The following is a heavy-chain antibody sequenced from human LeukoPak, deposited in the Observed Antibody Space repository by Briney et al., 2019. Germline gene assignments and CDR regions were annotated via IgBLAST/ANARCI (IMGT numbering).Heavy chain of an antibody. V-gene: IGHV4-4*07. CDR2: IYSSGST. CDR1: GGSTNSYY. D-gene: IGHD2-2*01. Sequence: SETLSLTCSVSGGSTNSYYWSWIRQSGGKGLEWIGRIYSSGSTVYNPSLNSRLTMSIDTSKNQFSLTLKSVTATDTAVYYCTRVKASSTSWTFDQWGQGALVSVSS. J-gene: IGHJ4*02. CDR3: TRVKASSTSWTFDQ.